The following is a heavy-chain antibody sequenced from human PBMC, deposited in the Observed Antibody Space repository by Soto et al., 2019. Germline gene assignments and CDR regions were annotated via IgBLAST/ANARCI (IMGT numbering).Heavy chain of an antibody. V-gene: IGHV4-61*01. D-gene: IGHD5-12*01. CDR3: ARGVAGALVATIIRGVYYYYYCMDV. CDR2: IYYSGST. J-gene: IGHJ6*02. Sequence: QVQLQESGPGLVKPSETLSLTCTVSGGSVSSGSYYWSWIRLPPGKGLEWIGYIYYSGSTNYNPSLKGRLTIAVDTSKSQFSLKLSSVTAADTAVYSCARGVAGALVATIIRGVYYYYYCMDVCGRGTTVT. CDR1: GGSVSSGSYY.